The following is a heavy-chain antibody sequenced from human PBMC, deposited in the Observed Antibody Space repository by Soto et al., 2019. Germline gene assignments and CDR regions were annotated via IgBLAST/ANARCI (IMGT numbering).Heavy chain of an antibody. V-gene: IGHV4-31*03. J-gene: IGHJ4*02. D-gene: IGHD6-13*01. CDR3: ARSEPGYSSSWYDY. Sequence: SETLSLTCTVSGGSISSGGYYWSWIRQHPGKGLERIGYIYYSGSTYYNPSLKSRVTISVDTSKNQFSLKLSSVTAADTAVYYCARSEPGYSSSWYDYWGQGTLVTVSS. CDR1: GGSISSGGYY. CDR2: IYYSGST.